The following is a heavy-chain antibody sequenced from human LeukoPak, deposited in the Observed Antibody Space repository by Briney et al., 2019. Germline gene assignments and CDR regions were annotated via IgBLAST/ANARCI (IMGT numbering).Heavy chain of an antibody. CDR3: ARGLFGVVIHNWFDP. D-gene: IGHD3-3*01. CDR2: ISGSGGTT. V-gene: IGHV3-23*01. CDR1: GFTFSSYA. Sequence: GGSLRLSCAASGFTFSSYAMNWVRQAPGKGLEWVSAISGSGGTTYYADSVRGRFTISRDNAKNSLYLQMNSLRAEDTAVYYCARGLFGVVIHNWFDPWGQGTLVTVSS. J-gene: IGHJ5*02.